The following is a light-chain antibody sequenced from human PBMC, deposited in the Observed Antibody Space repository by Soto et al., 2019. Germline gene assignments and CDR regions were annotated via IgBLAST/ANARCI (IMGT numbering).Light chain of an antibody. Sequence: QSVLTQPPSASGTPGQRVTISCSGSSSNIGSNTVNWYQQLPGTAPKLLIYSHNQRPSGVPDRSSGSKSGTSASLAISGLKSEDEADYYCAAWNDSLNCYVFGTGTKLTVL. J-gene: IGLJ1*01. CDR2: SHN. CDR3: AAWNDSLNCYV. CDR1: SSNIGSNT. V-gene: IGLV1-44*01.